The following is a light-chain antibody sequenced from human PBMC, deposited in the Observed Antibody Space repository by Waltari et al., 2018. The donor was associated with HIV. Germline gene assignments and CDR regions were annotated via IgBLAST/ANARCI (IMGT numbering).Light chain of an antibody. CDR2: DVT. V-gene: IGLV2-14*03. J-gene: IGLJ1*01. CDR1: RSDVGGYTY. Sequence: QSALTQPASVSGSTGQSITISCTGTRSDVGGYTYISRYQQYPGKAPKLIIYDVTNRPSGVSNRFSGSKSGNTASLTISGLQAEDEADYYCCSYTSSITGRVFGTGTKVTVL. CDR3: CSYTSSITGRV.